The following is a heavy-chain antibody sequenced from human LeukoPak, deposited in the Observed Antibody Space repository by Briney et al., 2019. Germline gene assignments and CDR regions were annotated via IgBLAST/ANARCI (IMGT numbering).Heavy chain of an antibody. Sequence: SETLSLTCTVSGGSVSSGSYYWSWIRQPPGKGLEWIGYIYYSGSTNYNPSLKSRVTISVDTSKNQFSLKLSSVTAADTAVYYCARLGIVGATHGEYWGQGTLVTVSS. CDR3: ARLGIVGATHGEY. CDR1: GGSVSSGSYY. CDR2: IYYSGST. J-gene: IGHJ4*02. D-gene: IGHD1-26*01. V-gene: IGHV4-61*01.